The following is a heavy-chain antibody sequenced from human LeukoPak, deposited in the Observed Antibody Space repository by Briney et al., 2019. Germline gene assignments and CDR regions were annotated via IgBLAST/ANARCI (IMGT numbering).Heavy chain of an antibody. J-gene: IGHJ5*02. D-gene: IGHD3-10*01. CDR2: IYYSGST. Sequence: SETLSLTCTVSGGSISSGGYYWSWIRQHPGKGLEWIGYIYYSGSTYYNPSLKSRVTISVDTSKNQFSLKLSSVTAADTAVYYCARYYGSGPYNWFDPWGQGTLVTVSS. CDR3: ARYYGSGPYNWFDP. V-gene: IGHV4-31*03. CDR1: GGSISSGGYY.